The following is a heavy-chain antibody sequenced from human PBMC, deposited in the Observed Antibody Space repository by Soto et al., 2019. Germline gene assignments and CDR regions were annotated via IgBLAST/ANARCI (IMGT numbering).Heavy chain of an antibody. CDR3: ASGISTKGYCSGGSCYRGMAVPGYWFDP. D-gene: IGHD2-15*01. V-gene: IGHV3-30-3*01. CDR2: ISKDGTNN. Sequence: QVQLVESGAGVVQQGRSLRLSCAASGFTFSSYAMHWVRQAPGKGLEWVADISKDGTNNYYANSVKGRFTISRDNSKNTLYLHMNSLRAEYRAVYYCASGISTKGYCSGGSCYRGMAVPGYWFDPCGQGTLFTVSS. CDR1: GFTFSSYA. J-gene: IGHJ5*02.